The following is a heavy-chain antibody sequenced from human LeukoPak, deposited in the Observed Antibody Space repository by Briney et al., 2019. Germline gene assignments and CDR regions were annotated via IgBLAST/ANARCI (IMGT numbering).Heavy chain of an antibody. Sequence: SETLSLTCAVYGGSFSGYYWSWIRQPLGKGLEWIGEINHSGSTNYNPSLKSRVTISVDTSKNQFSLKLSSVTAADTAVYYCARLSLHCSGGSCYRGAFDSWGQGTLVTVSS. D-gene: IGHD2-15*01. CDR1: GGSFSGYY. CDR3: ARLSLHCSGGSCYRGAFDS. CDR2: INHSGST. V-gene: IGHV4-34*01. J-gene: IGHJ4*02.